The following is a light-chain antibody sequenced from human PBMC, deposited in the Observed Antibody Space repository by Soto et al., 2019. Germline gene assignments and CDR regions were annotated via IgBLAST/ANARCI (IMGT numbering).Light chain of an antibody. V-gene: IGLV2-14*01. CDR3: SSYSTISTYV. J-gene: IGLJ1*01. Sequence: QSVLTQPASVSGSPGQSLTISCTGTSSDVGGYNFVSWYQQHPGKAPKFMIYDVSNRPSGVSNRFSGSKSGNTASLTISGLQAEDEADYYGSSYSTISTYVFGTGTKVTVL. CDR2: DVS. CDR1: SSDVGGYNF.